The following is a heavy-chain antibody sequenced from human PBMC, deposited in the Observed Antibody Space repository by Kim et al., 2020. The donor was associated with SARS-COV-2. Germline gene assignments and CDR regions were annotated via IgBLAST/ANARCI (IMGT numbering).Heavy chain of an antibody. Sequence: GGSLRLSCVASGFTFSNYWMSWVRQAPGKGLVWVSRVNSNGSSARHAASLKGRFTISRDNAMKTLYLQMNSLTAEYTAVYYCASLPNGYVWDKFDYWGQGTPVTVSS. V-gene: IGHV3-74*01. CDR1: GFTFSNYW. J-gene: IGHJ4*02. CDR2: VNSNGSSA. D-gene: IGHD3-16*01. CDR3: ASLPNGYVWDKFDY.